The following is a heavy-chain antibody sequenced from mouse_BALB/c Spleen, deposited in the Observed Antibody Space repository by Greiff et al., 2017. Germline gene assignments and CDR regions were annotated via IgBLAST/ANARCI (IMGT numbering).Heavy chain of an antibody. Sequence: QVQLQQSGAELAKPGASVKMSCKASGYTFTSYWMHWVKQRPGQGLEWIGYINPSTGYTEYNQKFKDKATLTADKSSSTAYMQLSSLTSEDSAVYSCARSSGDYFDYWGQGTTLTVSS. CDR1: GYTFTSYW. CDR3: ARSSGDYFDY. V-gene: IGHV1-7*01. D-gene: IGHD1-1*01. CDR2: INPSTGYT. J-gene: IGHJ2*01.